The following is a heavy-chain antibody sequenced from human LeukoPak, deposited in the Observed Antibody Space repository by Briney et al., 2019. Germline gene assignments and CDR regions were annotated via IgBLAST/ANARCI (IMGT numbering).Heavy chain of an antibody. D-gene: IGHD1-14*01. CDR2: INAGNGNT. CDR1: GYTFTSYA. CDR3: ARDWRLTDAFDI. V-gene: IGHV1-3*01. J-gene: IGHJ3*02. Sequence: ASVKVSCKASGYTFTSYAMHWVRQAPGQRLEWMGWINAGNGNTKYSQKFQGRVTITRDTSANTACMELSSLRSEDTAVYYCARDWRLTDAFDIWGQGTMVTVSS.